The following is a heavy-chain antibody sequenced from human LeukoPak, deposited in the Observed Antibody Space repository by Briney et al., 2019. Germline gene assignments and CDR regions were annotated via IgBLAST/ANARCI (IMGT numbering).Heavy chain of an antibody. CDR1: GVSISSYY. D-gene: IGHD4-23*01. V-gene: IGHV4-59*01. Sequence: SETLSLTCTVSGVSISSYYWSWIRQPPGKGLEWVGYIYYSGSTNYNPSLKSRVTISVDTSKDQFSLQLSSVTAADTAVYYCARDKDTVVTPNWYFDLWGRGTLVTVSS. CDR2: IYYSGST. CDR3: ARDKDTVVTPNWYFDL. J-gene: IGHJ2*01.